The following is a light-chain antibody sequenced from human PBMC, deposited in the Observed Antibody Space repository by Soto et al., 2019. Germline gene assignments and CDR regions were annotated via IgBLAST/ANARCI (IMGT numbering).Light chain of an antibody. CDR2: DVS. Sequence: QSALTQPASVSGSPGQSITISCTESSSGGGEYKYASWYQQHPGTAPKLIIYDVSNRPSGVPDRFSGSKSGTSGSLAISGLRSEDEADYYCAAWDDSLSGVLFGGGTKVTVL. V-gene: IGLV2-14*03. J-gene: IGLJ2*01. CDR3: AAWDDSLSGVL. CDR1: SSGGGEYKY.